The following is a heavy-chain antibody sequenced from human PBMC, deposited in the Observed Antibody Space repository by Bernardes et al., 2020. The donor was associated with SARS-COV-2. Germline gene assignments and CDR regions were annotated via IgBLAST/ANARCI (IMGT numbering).Heavy chain of an antibody. CDR2: IYPGDSDV. D-gene: IGHD3-22*01. CDR1: GYRFTSYW. J-gene: IGHJ4*02. V-gene: IGHV5-51*01. Sequence: GESLKISCKGSGYRFTSYWIAWVRQMPGKGLEWMGIIYPGDSDVRYSPSFQGQVTISADKSTTTAYLQWWGLKASDSAMYYCVRHSSGLSDPNHGDYWGQGTLVTVSS. CDR3: VRHSSGLSDPNHGDY.